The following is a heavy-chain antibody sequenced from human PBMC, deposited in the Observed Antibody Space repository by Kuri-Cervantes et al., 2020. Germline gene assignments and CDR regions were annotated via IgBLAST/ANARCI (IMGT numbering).Heavy chain of an antibody. D-gene: IGHD3-10*01. CDR3: ARGLDYYGSGSSYWYFDL. CDR1: GGSFSGYY. J-gene: IGHJ2*01. V-gene: IGHV4-34*01. CDR2: INHSGST. Sequence: SETLSLTCAVYGGSFSGYYWSWIRQPPGKGLEWIGEINHSGSTNYNPSLKSRVTISVDTSNNQFSLKLSSVTAADTAVYYRARGLDYYGSGSSYWYFDLWGRGTLVTVSS.